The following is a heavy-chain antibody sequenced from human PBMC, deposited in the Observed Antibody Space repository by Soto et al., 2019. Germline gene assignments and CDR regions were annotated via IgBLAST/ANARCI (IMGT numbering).Heavy chain of an antibody. D-gene: IGHD5-18*01. CDR2: INPSGGST. J-gene: IGHJ4*02. CDR1: GYTFTSYY. Sequence: QVQLVQSGAEVKKPGASVKVSCKASGYTFTSYYMHWVRQAPGQGLEWMGIINPSGGSTSYAQKFQGRVTMTWDTSTSTVYMELSSLRSEDTAVYYCARRGDTAMVWGEYYFDYWGQGTLVTVSS. CDR3: ARRGDTAMVWGEYYFDY. V-gene: IGHV1-46*03.